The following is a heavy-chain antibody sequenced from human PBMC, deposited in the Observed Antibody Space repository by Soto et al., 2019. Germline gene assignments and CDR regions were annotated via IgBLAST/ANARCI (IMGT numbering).Heavy chain of an antibody. D-gene: IGHD1-26*01. CDR3: ARSSGTSYIWFDP. J-gene: IGHJ5*02. CDR1: GYTFTSYG. Sequence: QVQLVQSGAEVKKPGASVKVSCKASGYTFTSYGISWVRQAPGQGLEWMGWISAYNGNTNYAQKLQGRATMTTGTSTSTAYMEVRSLRSDDTAVYYCARSSGTSYIWFDPWGQGTLVTVSS. V-gene: IGHV1-18*01. CDR2: ISAYNGNT.